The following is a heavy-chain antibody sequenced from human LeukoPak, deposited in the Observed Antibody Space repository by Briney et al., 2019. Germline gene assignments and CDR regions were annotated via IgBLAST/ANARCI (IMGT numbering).Heavy chain of an antibody. CDR2: INWNGGST. CDR1: GLTFSTYG. J-gene: IGHJ4*02. Sequence: GGSLRLSCAASGLTFSTYGLSWVRQAPGKGLEWVSGINWNGGSTGYADSVKGRFTISRDNAKNSLYLQMNSLRAEDTALYYCARTLVDSYGPNFDYWGQGTLVTVSS. CDR3: ARTLVDSYGPNFDY. V-gene: IGHV3-20*04. D-gene: IGHD5-18*01.